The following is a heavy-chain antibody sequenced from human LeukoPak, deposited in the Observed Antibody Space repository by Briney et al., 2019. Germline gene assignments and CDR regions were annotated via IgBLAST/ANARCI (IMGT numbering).Heavy chain of an antibody. J-gene: IGHJ4*02. Sequence: GGSLRLSCAASRFTFRSDAMTWVRQAPGKGLEWVSGISGSGGTTYYADSVKGRFTISRDNSNNMLYLQMNSLRAEDTAVYYCAKHHCSSTSCYRVFDYWGQGTLVTVSS. CDR2: ISGSGGTT. CDR3: AKHHCSSTSCYRVFDY. CDR1: RFTFRSDA. V-gene: IGHV3-23*01. D-gene: IGHD2-2*02.